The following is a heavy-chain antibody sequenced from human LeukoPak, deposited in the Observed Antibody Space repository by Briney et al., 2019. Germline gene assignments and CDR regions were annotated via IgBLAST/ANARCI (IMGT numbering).Heavy chain of an antibody. CDR3: AKGGGDTAMAMDY. Sequence: GGSLRLSCAPSHFTFDVYAMHWVRQAPGKGLEWVSLISRDGGRTYYADSVKGRFTISRDNSKNSLFLQMTRLSAEDTAFYYCAKGGGDTAMAMDYWGQGTLVTVSS. CDR2: ISRDGGRT. V-gene: IGHV3-43D*03. D-gene: IGHD5-18*01. CDR1: HFTFDVYA. J-gene: IGHJ4*02.